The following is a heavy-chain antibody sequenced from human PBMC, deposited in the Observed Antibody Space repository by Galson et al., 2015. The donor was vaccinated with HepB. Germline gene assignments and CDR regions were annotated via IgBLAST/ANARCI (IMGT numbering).Heavy chain of an antibody. CDR2: ISAYNGNT. CDR3: ARGYLDIVATIRVYYFDY. D-gene: IGHD5-12*01. J-gene: IGHJ4*02. CDR1: GYTLTSYG. V-gene: IGHV1-18*01. Sequence: SVKGSCKASGYTLTSYGISWVRQAPGQGLEWMGWISAYNGNTNYAQKLQGRVTMTTDTSTSTAYMELRSLRSDDTAVYYCARGYLDIVATIRVYYFDYWGQGTLVTVSS.